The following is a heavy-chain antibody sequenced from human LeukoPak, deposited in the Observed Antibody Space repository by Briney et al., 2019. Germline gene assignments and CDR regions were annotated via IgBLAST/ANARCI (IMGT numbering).Heavy chain of an antibody. D-gene: IGHD1-26*01. CDR3: ARRGSYYAYAFDI. J-gene: IGHJ3*02. CDR2: IYPGDSDT. V-gene: IGHV5-51*01. CDR1: GSIFTSYW. Sequence: GASLQISCQGSGSIFTSYWIGWVRPLPGKGLEWMGIIYPGDSDTRYSPSFQGQVTISADKSISTAYLQWSSLKASDTSMYYCARRGSYYAYAFDIWGQGTMVTVSS.